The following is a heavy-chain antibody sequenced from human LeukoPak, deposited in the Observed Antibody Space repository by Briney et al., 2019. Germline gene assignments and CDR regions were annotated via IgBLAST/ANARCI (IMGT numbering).Heavy chain of an antibody. V-gene: IGHV4-34*01. D-gene: IGHD6-19*01. Sequence: PSETLSLTCAVYGGSFSGYYWSWIRQPPGKGLEWIGEINHSGSTNYNPSLKSRVTISVDTSKNQFSLKLSSVTAADTAVYYCARGILGLVLFFDYWGQGTLVTVSS. J-gene: IGHJ4*02. CDR1: GGSFSGYY. CDR2: INHSGST. CDR3: ARGILGLVLFFDY.